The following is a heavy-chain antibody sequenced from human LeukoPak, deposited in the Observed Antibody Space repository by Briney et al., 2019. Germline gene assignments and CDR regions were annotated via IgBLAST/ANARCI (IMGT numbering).Heavy chain of an antibody. CDR1: GFSVKNNY. Sequence: GGSLRLSCAVSGFSVKNNYMSWVRQPPGGGLEWVSAIYSGGGTFYTDSVKGRFTVSRDIAQNALSLQMNSLRAEGTAIYYCVRFSTEWDDAHWGQGALVSVSS. CDR2: IYSGGGT. J-gene: IGHJ4*02. V-gene: IGHV3-53*01. D-gene: IGHD3-3*02. CDR3: VRFSTEWDDAH.